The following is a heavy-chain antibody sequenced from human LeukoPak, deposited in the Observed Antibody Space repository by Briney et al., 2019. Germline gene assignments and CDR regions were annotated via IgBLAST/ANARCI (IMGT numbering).Heavy chain of an antibody. CDR3: TRVSIHGYSDY. J-gene: IGHJ4*02. CDR1: GGSISSYY. CDR2: IFYSGST. V-gene: IGHV4-59*01. Sequence: SETLSLTCTVSGGSISSYYWSWIRQPPGKGLEWIGYIFYSGSTKYNPSLKSRVSISVDMSRSQFSLKLNSVTAADTAVYYCTRVSIHGYSDYWGQGTLVTVSS.